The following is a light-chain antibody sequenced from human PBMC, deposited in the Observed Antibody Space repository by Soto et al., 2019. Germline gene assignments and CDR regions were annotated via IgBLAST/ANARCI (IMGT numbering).Light chain of an antibody. V-gene: IGLV2-14*03. CDR3: SSHSSSSTLVV. CDR1: SSDVGGYNY. Sequence: QSVLSQPASMSGSPGQSITISCTGTSSDVGGYNYVSWYRQYPGKAPKLIIYDVNNRPSEVSNRFSGSKSGNTASLPISGLQAEDEADYYCSSHSSSSTLVVFGGGTKLTVL. J-gene: IGLJ2*01. CDR2: DVN.